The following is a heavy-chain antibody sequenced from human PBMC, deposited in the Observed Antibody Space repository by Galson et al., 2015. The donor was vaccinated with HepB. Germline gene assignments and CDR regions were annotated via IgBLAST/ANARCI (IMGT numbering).Heavy chain of an antibody. CDR2: IYWDDDK. V-gene: IGHV2-5*02. CDR3: AHILITFGGVIGDDSFDI. Sequence: PALVKPTQTLTLTCTFSGFSLTTRGVGVGWIRQPPGEALEWLALIYWDDDKRYSPSLKSRLTITKDTSKNQVVLTMTNMDPVDTATFYCAHILITFGGVIGDDSFDIWGQGIMVTVSS. D-gene: IGHD3-16*02. J-gene: IGHJ3*02. CDR1: GFSLTTRGVG.